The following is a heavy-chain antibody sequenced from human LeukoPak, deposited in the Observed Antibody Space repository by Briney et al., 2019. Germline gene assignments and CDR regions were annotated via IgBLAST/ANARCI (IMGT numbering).Heavy chain of an antibody. CDR1: GFTFDDYG. CDR3: AEDPGFGGETGDFQH. J-gene: IGHJ1*01. D-gene: IGHD1-14*01. Sequence: PGGSLRLSCAASGFTFDDYGMHWVRQAPGKGLECVSGISWNSGTLGYADSVKGRFTISRDNAKNSMYLQMNSLRAEDTALYYCAEDPGFGGETGDFQHWGQGTLVTVSS. V-gene: IGHV3-9*01. CDR2: ISWNSGTL.